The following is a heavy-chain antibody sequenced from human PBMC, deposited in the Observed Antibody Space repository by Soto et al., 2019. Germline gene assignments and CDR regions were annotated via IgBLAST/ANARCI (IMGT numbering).Heavy chain of an antibody. V-gene: IGHV3-7*01. Sequence: EVQLLESGGNLVQPGGSLRLSCEASGFTFSSYWMSWVRQSPGKGLEWVATIKQDGSTKYYVDSVKGRFTIFRENAQSSLYLRMNSLRAEDTAVYYSARDARGSPLISPAWRWFDFWGQGTLVTVSS. J-gene: IGHJ5*01. CDR2: IKQDGSTK. CDR3: ARDARGSPLISPAWRWFDF. D-gene: IGHD2-21*01. CDR1: GFTFSSYW.